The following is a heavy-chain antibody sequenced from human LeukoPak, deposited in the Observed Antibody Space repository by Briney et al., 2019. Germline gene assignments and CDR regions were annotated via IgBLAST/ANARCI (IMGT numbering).Heavy chain of an antibody. D-gene: IGHD6-13*01. CDR1: GFTFSRYA. J-gene: IGHJ4*02. CDR3: AKDVIAAAGDSFDY. Sequence: SGGSLRLSCAASGFTFSRYAMSWVRQAPGKGLEWVSAISGSGGSTYYTDSVKGRFTISRDNSKNTLYLQMNSLRAEDTAVYYCAKDVIAAAGDSFDYWGQGTLVTVSS. CDR2: ISGSGGST. V-gene: IGHV3-23*01.